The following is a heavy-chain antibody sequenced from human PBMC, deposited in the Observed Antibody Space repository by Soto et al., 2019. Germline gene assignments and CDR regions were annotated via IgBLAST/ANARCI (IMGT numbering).Heavy chain of an antibody. D-gene: IGHD1-26*01. V-gene: IGHV3-15*07. CDR1: GFTFSNAW. Sequence: PGGFLRLPCAASGFTFSNAWMNWVRQAPGKGLEWDGRIKSKTDGGTTDYAAPVKGRFTISRDDSKNTLYLQMNSLKTEDTAVYYCTSGSYFYGYYYYGMDVWGQGTTVTVSS. CDR2: IKSKTDGGTT. J-gene: IGHJ6*02. CDR3: TSGSYFYGYYYYGMDV.